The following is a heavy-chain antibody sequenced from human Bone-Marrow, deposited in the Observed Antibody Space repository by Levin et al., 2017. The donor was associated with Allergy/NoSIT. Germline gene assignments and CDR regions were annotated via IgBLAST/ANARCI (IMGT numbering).Heavy chain of an antibody. D-gene: IGHD4-17*01. V-gene: IGHV4-4*07. CDR2: FYTSETT. CDR3: ARDVEDDFGDFDAFEI. Sequence: SSETLSLTCTVSGGSISSYYWSWIRQSAGKGLEWIGTFYTSETTNYNPSLKSRVSMSVDTSKNQFSLRLSSVTAADTAVYYCARDVEDDFGDFDAFEIWGQGTLVTVSS. J-gene: IGHJ3*02. CDR1: GGSISSYY.